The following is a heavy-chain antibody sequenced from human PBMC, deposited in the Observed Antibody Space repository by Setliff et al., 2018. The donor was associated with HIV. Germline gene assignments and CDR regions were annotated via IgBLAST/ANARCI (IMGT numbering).Heavy chain of an antibody. J-gene: IGHJ6*02. D-gene: IGHD3-3*01. CDR2: VYSNGNT. CDR3: ARRLQFLEFLHGVGGLDV. Sequence: PSETLSLTCTVSGGSISGHYWSWIRQTPGKGLEWIGYVYSNGNTDYNPSLKSRVTISVDTSKNQFSLKLSSATAADTAVYYCARRLQFLEFLHGVGGLDVWGQGTTVTVYS. V-gene: IGHV4-59*08. CDR1: GGSISGHY.